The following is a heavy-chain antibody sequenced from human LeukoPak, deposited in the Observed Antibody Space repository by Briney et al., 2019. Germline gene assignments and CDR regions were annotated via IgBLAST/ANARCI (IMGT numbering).Heavy chain of an antibody. CDR2: VRSKANNYAT. Sequence: LSGGSLRLSCAASGLTFSGSAVHWVRQASGKGLEWVGRVRSKANNYATAYPASLKGRFTISRGDSKNTAYLQMNSLKTEDTAVYYCTQTIAASGGFDYWGQGTLVTVSS. D-gene: IGHD6-13*01. V-gene: IGHV3-73*01. CDR1: GLTFSGSA. J-gene: IGHJ4*02. CDR3: TQTIAASGGFDY.